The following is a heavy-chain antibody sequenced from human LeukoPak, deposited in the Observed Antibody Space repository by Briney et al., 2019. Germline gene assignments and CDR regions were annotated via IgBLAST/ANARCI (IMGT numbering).Heavy chain of an antibody. J-gene: IGHJ4*02. D-gene: IGHD3-3*01. Sequence: GGSLRLSCAASGFTFSSYGMHWVRQAPGKGLEWVAVIWYDGSNKYYADSVKGRFTISRDNSKSTLYLQMNSLRAEDTAVYYCARASSVDYDFWSGYSNFDYWGQGTLVTVSS. CDR3: ARASSVDYDFWSGYSNFDY. CDR2: IWYDGSNK. V-gene: IGHV3-33*01. CDR1: GFTFSSYG.